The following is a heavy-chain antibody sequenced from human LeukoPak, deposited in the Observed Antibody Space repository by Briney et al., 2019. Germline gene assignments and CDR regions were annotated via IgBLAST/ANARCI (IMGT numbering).Heavy chain of an antibody. Sequence: HGRSLRLSCAASGFTFDDYAMHWVRQAPGKGLEWVSGISWNSGSIGYADSVKGRFTISRDNAKNSLYLQMNSLRAEDMALYYCAKAPYMGSAFDVWGEGTMVTVSS. V-gene: IGHV3-9*03. CDR2: ISWNSGSI. J-gene: IGHJ3*01. CDR3: AKAPYMGSAFDV. CDR1: GFTFDDYA. D-gene: IGHD1-26*01.